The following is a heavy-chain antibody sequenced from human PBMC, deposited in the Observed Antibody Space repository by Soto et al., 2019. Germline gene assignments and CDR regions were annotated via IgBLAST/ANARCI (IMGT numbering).Heavy chain of an antibody. Sequence: GESLKISCKGSGYSFTSYWISWVRQMPGKGLEWMGRIDPSDSYTNYSPSFQGHVTISADKSISTAYLQWSSLKASDTAMYYCASLDYSNYFGDGYYYYGMDVWGQGTTGTVSS. D-gene: IGHD4-4*01. CDR1: GYSFTSYW. CDR3: ASLDYSNYFGDGYYYYGMDV. J-gene: IGHJ6*02. V-gene: IGHV5-10-1*01. CDR2: IDPSDSYT.